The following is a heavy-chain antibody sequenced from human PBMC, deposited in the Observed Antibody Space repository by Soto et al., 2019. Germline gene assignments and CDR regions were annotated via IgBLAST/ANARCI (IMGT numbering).Heavy chain of an antibody. CDR1: GYTFTTYP. CDR2: IRVYNGNT. J-gene: IGHJ5*02. CDR3: ARGDVTGWFDL. Sequence: ASVKVSCKASGYTFTTYPITWVRQAPGQGLEWMGWIRVYNGNTNYAQKLQGRVTMTTDTSTSTAYMELRSLRSDDTAVYYCARGDVTGWFDLWGQGTLVTVS. V-gene: IGHV1-18*01. D-gene: IGHD3-10*02.